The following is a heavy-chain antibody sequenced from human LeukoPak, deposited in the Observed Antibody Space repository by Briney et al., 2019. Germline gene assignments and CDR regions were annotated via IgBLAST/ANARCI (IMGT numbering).Heavy chain of an antibody. V-gene: IGHV3-64*04. Sequence: GGSLRLSCSASGFTFSNYAMHWVRQAPGKGLEYVSAISNSGGSTYYADSVKGRFTISRDNSKNTVYLEMNSLRDEDTAVYYCAKDKRGSSGWDDHWGQGTLVIVSS. CDR2: ISNSGGST. J-gene: IGHJ4*02. CDR3: AKDKRGSSGWDDH. CDR1: GFTFSNYA. D-gene: IGHD6-25*01.